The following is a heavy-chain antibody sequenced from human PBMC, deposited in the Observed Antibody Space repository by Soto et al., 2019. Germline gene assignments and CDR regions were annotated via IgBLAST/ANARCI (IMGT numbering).Heavy chain of an antibody. CDR3: ARWYYYNSSGSNKAFDI. J-gene: IGHJ3*02. V-gene: IGHV5-51*01. Sequence: GESLKISCKGSGYTFTNYWIAWVRQMPGKGLEWMGIIYPGDSETRYSPSFQGQVTISADKSISTAYLQWSSLKASDTAMYYCARWYYYNSSGSNKAFDIWGQGTMVTVSS. CDR2: IYPGDSET. D-gene: IGHD3-22*01. CDR1: GYTFTNYW.